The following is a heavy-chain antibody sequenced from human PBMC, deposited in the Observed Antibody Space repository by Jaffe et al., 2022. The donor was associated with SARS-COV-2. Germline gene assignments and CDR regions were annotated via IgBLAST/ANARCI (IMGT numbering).Heavy chain of an antibody. J-gene: IGHJ4*02. V-gene: IGHV3-7*03. Sequence: EVQLVESGGGLVQPGGSLRLSCAASGFTFNNYWMTWVRQAPGKGLEWVANIKQDVNEKYYVDSVKGRFTVSRDNAKNSLYLQMNSLRAEDTAVYYCARDRRPTSSFDSGFYFDYWGQGALVTVSS. CDR2: IKQDVNEK. CDR3: ARDRRPTSSFDSGFYFDY. CDR1: GFTFNNYW. D-gene: IGHD3-22*01.